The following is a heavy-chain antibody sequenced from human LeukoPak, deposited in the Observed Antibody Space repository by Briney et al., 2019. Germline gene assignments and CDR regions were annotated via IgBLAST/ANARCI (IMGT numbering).Heavy chain of an antibody. V-gene: IGHV3-49*04. J-gene: IGHJ4*02. D-gene: IGHD3-22*01. Sequence: PGRSLRLFCIASGFTFGDYAMSWVRQAPGKGLEWVGFIRSNSYGGTADYAASVKGRFSISRDDSKSIAYLQMNSLKTEDTAVYYCTRDAESRYYDSSGYPYWGQGTLVTVSS. CDR2: IRSNSYGGTA. CDR3: TRDAESRYYDSSGYPY. CDR1: GFTFGDYA.